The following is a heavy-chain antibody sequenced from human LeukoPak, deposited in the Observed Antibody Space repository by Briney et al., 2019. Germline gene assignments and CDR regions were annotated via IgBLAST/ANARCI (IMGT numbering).Heavy chain of an antibody. D-gene: IGHD5-18*01. CDR3: VRIRGYSYGDY. Sequence: SGPTLVNPTQTLTLTCTFSGFSLTTSGICVGWIRQPPGKALEWLARIDWDNDKFYSTSLKTRLTISKDTPKNQVVLTMTNMDPVDTGTYYCVRIRGYSYGDYWGQGILVTVSS. J-gene: IGHJ4*02. V-gene: IGHV2-70*17. CDR2: IDWDNDK. CDR1: GFSLTTSGIC.